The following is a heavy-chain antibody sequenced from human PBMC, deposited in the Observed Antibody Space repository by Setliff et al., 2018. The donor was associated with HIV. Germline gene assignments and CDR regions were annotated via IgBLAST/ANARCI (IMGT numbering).Heavy chain of an antibody. D-gene: IGHD2-8*01. Sequence: PGGSLRLSCAASGSTFSSYWMSWVRQAPGKGLEWVANIKQDGSEKYYVDSVKGRFTISRDNAKNSLYLQMNSLRAEDTAVYYCARGRKVGYCTHGVCLFFDSWGQGTLVTVSS. CDR1: GSTFSSYW. CDR2: IKQDGSEK. J-gene: IGHJ4*02. CDR3: ARGRKVGYCTHGVCLFFDS. V-gene: IGHV3-7*01.